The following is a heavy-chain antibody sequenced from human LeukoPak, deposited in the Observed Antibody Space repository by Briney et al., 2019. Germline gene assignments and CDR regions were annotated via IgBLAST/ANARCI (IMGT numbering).Heavy chain of an antibody. J-gene: IGHJ6*02. D-gene: IGHD2-2*01. CDR3: ARGPYCSSTSCPKGRYYYYYGMDV. CDR2: INHSGST. V-gene: IGHV4-34*01. CDR1: GGSFSGYY. Sequence: SETLSLTCAVYGGSFSGYYWSWIRQPPGKGLEWIGEINHSGSTNYNPSLKSRVTISVNTSKNKFSLKLSSVTPADPAVYYCARGPYCSSTSCPKGRYYYYYGMDVWGQGTTVTVSS.